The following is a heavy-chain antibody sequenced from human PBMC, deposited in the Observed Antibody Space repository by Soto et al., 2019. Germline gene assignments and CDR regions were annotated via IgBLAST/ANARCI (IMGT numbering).Heavy chain of an antibody. J-gene: IGHJ4*02. V-gene: IGHV3-21*01. Sequence: EVQLMESGGGLGKPGGSLRLSCAASGFTFSSYTMIWVRQAPGKGLEWVSSISSSSSYIYYADSVKGRFTISRDNAKNSLYLQMNSLRAEDTAVYYCARFGYTTEAHWGQGTLVTVSS. CDR1: GFTFSSYT. CDR2: ISSSSSYI. D-gene: IGHD5-12*01. CDR3: ARFGYTTEAH.